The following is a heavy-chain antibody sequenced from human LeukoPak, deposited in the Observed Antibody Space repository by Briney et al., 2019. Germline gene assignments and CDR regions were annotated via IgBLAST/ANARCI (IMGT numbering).Heavy chain of an antibody. CDR2: IYYSGST. Sequence: PSETLSLTCTVSGGSISSYYWSWIRQPPGKGLEWIGYIYYSGSTNYNPSLKSRVTISVDTSKNQFSLKLSSVTAADTAVYYCARQGRDTFDYWGQGTLVTVSS. J-gene: IGHJ4*02. CDR3: ARQGRDTFDY. CDR1: GGSISSYY. V-gene: IGHV4-59*08. D-gene: IGHD3-9*01.